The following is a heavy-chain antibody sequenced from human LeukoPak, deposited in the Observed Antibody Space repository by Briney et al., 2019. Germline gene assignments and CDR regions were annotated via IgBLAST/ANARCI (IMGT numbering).Heavy chain of an antibody. Sequence: ASVKVSCKASGYTFSNYDITWVQQAPGQGLEWMGRINPNGGGTNYAQRLQGRVTMTSDTSISTAYMELSSLRSDDTAVYYCARERKITSFGVACDYWGQGTLVTVSS. CDR2: INPNGGGT. D-gene: IGHD3-3*01. CDR1: GYTFSNYD. J-gene: IGHJ4*02. V-gene: IGHV1-2*06. CDR3: ARERKITSFGVACDY.